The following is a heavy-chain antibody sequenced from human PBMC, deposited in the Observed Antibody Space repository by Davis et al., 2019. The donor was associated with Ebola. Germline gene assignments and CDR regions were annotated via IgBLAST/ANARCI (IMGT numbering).Heavy chain of an antibody. J-gene: IGHJ4*02. CDR1: GGSISSSSYY. CDR3: ARHGGYGDYEWDY. Sequence: MPSETLSLTCTVSGGSISSSSYYWGWIRQPPGKGLEWIGSIYYSGSTNYNPSLKSRVTISVDTSKNQFPLKLSSVTAADTAVYYCARHGGYGDYEWDYWGQGTLVTVSS. CDR2: IYYSGST. D-gene: IGHD4-17*01. V-gene: IGHV4-39*06.